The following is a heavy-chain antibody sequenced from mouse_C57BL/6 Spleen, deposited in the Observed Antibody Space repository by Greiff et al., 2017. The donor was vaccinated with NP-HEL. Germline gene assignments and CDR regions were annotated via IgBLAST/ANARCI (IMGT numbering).Heavy chain of an antibody. CDR3: ARRSNWGLDY. J-gene: IGHJ2*01. CDR1: GYSFTGYY. Sequence: VQLQQSGPELVKPGASVKISCKASGYSFTGYYMNWVKQSPEKSLEWIGEINPSTGGTTYNQKFKAKATLTVDKSSSTAYMQLKSLTSEDSAVYYCARRSNWGLDYWGQGTTLTVSS. V-gene: IGHV1-42*01. CDR2: INPSTGGT. D-gene: IGHD4-1*01.